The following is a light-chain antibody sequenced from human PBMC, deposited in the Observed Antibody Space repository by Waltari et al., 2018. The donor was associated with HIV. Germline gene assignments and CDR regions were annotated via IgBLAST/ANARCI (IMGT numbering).Light chain of an antibody. Sequence: QSALTQPASVSGSPGQSITISCTGTSSDIGGFNYVSCYKQHPDKAPKLIIFDVDIRPSGISNRFSGSKSGNTASLTISGLQAEDEADYYCSSYASSFTLLFGGGTKLTVL. CDR3: SSYASSFTLL. CDR2: DVD. J-gene: IGLJ3*02. CDR1: SSDIGGFNY. V-gene: IGLV2-14*03.